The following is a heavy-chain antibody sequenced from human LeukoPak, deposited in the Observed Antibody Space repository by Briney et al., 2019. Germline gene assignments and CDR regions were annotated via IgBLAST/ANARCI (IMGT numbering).Heavy chain of an antibody. J-gene: IGHJ4*02. Sequence: ASVKVSCKASGYTFTSYGISWVRQAPGQGLEWMGWISAYNGNTNYAQKLQGRVTMTTDTSTSTAYMELRSLRSDDTAVYYCARQGLAVTRPEVPLDYWGQGTLVTVSS. CDR3: ARQGLAVTRPEVPLDY. CDR1: GYTFTSYG. CDR2: ISAYNGNT. V-gene: IGHV1-18*01. D-gene: IGHD4-17*01.